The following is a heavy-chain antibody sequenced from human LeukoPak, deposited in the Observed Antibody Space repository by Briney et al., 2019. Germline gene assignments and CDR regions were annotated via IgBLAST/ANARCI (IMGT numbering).Heavy chain of an antibody. D-gene: IGHD6-13*01. CDR3: AKDASWGGYGSTWSMAYLDY. CDR2: ISWNSGNI. V-gene: IGHV3-9*01. Sequence: GGSLRLSCAASGFRFDDYEMHWVRQAPGKGLEWVSGISWNSGNIAYADSVKGRFAISRDNAKNSLYLQMNSLRAEDTALYYCAKDASWGGYGSTWSMAYLDYWGQGTLVTVSS. J-gene: IGHJ4*02. CDR1: GFRFDDYE.